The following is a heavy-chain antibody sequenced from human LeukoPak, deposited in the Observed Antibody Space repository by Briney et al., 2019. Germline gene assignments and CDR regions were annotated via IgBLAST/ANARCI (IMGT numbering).Heavy chain of an antibody. V-gene: IGHV3-23*01. CDR3: AKGYVTGYYDSSGPSYYFDY. CDR1: GFTFSSYA. Sequence: GGSLRLSCAASGFTFSSYAMSWVRQAPGKGLEWVSAISGSGGSTYYADSVEGRFTISRDNSRNTLYLQMNSLRAEDTAVYYCAKGYVTGYYDSSGPSYYFDYWGQGTLVTVSS. J-gene: IGHJ4*02. D-gene: IGHD3-22*01. CDR2: ISGSGGST.